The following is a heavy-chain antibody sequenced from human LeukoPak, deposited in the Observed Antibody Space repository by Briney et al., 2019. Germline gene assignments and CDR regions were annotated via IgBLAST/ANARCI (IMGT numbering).Heavy chain of an antibody. Sequence: PGGSLRLSCAASGFTFNNYNMNWVRQAPGKGLEWVSSISSSSSYIYYADSVKGRFTISRDNAKNSLYLQMNSLRAEDTAVYYCASSSLVGATTHFDYWGQGTLVTVSS. CDR1: GFTFNNYN. V-gene: IGHV3-21*01. J-gene: IGHJ4*02. D-gene: IGHD1-26*01. CDR3: ASSSLVGATTHFDY. CDR2: ISSSSSYI.